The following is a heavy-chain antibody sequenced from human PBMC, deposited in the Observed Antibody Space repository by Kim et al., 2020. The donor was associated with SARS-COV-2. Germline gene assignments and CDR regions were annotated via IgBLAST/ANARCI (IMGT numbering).Heavy chain of an antibody. CDR3: TRVLAYTSAYGMDV. V-gene: IGHV3-21*01. J-gene: IGHJ6*02. CDR2: ISSSSAYI. CDR1: GFTFNNYT. D-gene: IGHD3-16*01. Sequence: GGSLRVSCAASGFTFNNYTMNWVRQAPGKGLEWVSSISSSSAYIYYADSVKGRFTISRDNAKNSLYLQMNSLRAEDTAVYYCTRVLAYTSAYGMDVWGQG.